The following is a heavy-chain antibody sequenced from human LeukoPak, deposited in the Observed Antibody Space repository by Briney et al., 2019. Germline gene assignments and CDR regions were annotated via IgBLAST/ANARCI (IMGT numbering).Heavy chain of an antibody. J-gene: IGHJ6*02. V-gene: IGHV3-48*03. CDR3: ARYDYDILTGEPDGMDV. Sequence: PGGSLRLSCAASGFTFSSCEMNWVRQAPGKGLEWVSYIRSSGSTIYYADSAKGRFTISRDNAKNSLYLQMNSLRAEDTAVYYCARYDYDILTGEPDGMDVWGQGTTVTVSS. CDR2: IRSSGSTI. D-gene: IGHD3-9*01. CDR1: GFTFSSCE.